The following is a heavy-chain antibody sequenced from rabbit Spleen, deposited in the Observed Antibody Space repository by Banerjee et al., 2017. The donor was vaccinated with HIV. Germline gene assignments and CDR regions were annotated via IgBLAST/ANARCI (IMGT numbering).Heavy chain of an antibody. D-gene: IGHD8-1*01. CDR1: GFSFSSSDY. V-gene: IGHV1S45*01. CDR3: ARDPGSSFSIYGMDL. J-gene: IGHJ6*01. CDR2: IAGSSSDFT. Sequence: QEQLEESGGDLVKPGASLTLTCTASGFSFSSSDYMCWVRQAPGKGLEWISCIAGSSSDFTYSASWAKGRFPISKTPSTTVTLQMPSLTAADTATYFCARDPGSSFSIYGMDLWGQGTL.